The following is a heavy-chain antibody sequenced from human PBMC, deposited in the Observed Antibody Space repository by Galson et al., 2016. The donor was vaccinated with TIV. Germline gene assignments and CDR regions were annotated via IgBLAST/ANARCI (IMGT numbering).Heavy chain of an antibody. Sequence: SVKVSCKASGYIFTSHYMHWVRQAPGQGLEWMGIINPSGGSTTYAQKFQGRLTMTRDTSTNTVYMELSSRQAEDTAVYFCARVAGTSTWSHDDDAFDLWGQGTMVSVSS. J-gene: IGHJ3*01. CDR3: ARVAGTSTWSHDDDAFDL. V-gene: IGHV1-46*03. CDR2: INPSGGST. CDR1: GYIFTSHY. D-gene: IGHD6-13*01.